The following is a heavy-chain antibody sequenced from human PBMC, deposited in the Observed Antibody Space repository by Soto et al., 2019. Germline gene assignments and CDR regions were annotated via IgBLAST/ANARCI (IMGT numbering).Heavy chain of an antibody. J-gene: IGHJ3*02. CDR2: INPATGAP. CDR3: ARGGGVGVAGSAAFDM. CDR1: GYPVTAYY. D-gene: IGHD3-3*01. Sequence: QLHLVQSGAVVKKPGASVTVSCSASGYPVTAYYMHWVRQAPGRGLEWMRGINPATGAPKYTQTFQGRVTMTRDTSTSTVFLELSGLTSEDTAGFYLARGGGVGVAGSAAFDMWGQGTLVTVSS. V-gene: IGHV1-2*02.